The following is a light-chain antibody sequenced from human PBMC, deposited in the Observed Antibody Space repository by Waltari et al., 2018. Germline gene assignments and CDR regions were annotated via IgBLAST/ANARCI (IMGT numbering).Light chain of an antibody. V-gene: IGKV2-40*01. CDR1: QSLLPRNGNTY. CDR3: VQAIAFPYS. CDR2: GGS. J-gene: IGKJ2*03. Sequence: DIVMTQTPLSLPITPGEPASISCRSSQSLLPRNGNTYLHWYLQKPGKSPQLLIYGGSNRACGVPERFSGSGSVTEFTLKISKVEAEDVGGYYCVQAIAFPYSFGHGTKVEIK.